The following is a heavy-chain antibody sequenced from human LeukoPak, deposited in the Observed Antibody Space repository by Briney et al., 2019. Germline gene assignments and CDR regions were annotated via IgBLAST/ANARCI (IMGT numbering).Heavy chain of an antibody. CDR2: IKQDGSEK. Sequence: GGSLRLSCAASGFTFSTYWMSWVRQAPGKGLEWVANIKQDGSEKYDVDAVKGRVTISRDNAKNSLYLQMNNLRAEDTAVYYCARLDPPQYYYDSSDSEDWGQGILVTVSS. CDR3: ARLDPPQYYYDSSDSED. D-gene: IGHD3-22*01. CDR1: GFTFSTYW. J-gene: IGHJ4*02. V-gene: IGHV3-7*01.